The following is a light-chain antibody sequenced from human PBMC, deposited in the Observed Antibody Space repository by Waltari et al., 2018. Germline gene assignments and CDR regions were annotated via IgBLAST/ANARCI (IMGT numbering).Light chain of an antibody. CDR3: LQDYNYPWT. J-gene: IGKJ1*01. CDR1: QGIRYD. V-gene: IGKV1-6*01. Sequence: AIQMTQSPSSLSASVGDKVTITCRASQGIRYDLGWYQQKPGKAPKHLIYAASSLQSGVPSRVSGGGAGTEFTLTISSLQPGDFATYYCLQDYNYPWTFGQGTKVEIK. CDR2: AAS.